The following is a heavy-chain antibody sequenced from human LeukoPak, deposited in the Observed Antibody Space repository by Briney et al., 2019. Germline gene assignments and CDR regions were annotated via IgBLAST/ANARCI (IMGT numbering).Heavy chain of an antibody. Sequence: GASVKVSCKVSGYTLTELSMHWVQQAPGKGLEWMGGFDPEDGETIYAQKFQGRVTMTEDTSTDTAYMELSSLRSEDTAVYYCATRGYSGYDAAWDYFDYWGQGTLVTVSS. CDR3: ATRGYSGYDAAWDYFDY. V-gene: IGHV1-24*01. CDR1: GYTLTELS. CDR2: FDPEDGET. D-gene: IGHD5-12*01. J-gene: IGHJ4*02.